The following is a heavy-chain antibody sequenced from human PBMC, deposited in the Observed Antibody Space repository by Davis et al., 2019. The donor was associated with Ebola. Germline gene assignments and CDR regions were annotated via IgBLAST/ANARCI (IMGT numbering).Heavy chain of an antibody. Sequence: ASVKVSCKASGYTFTSYGISWVRQAPGQGLEWMGWISAYNGNTNYAQKLQGRVTMTTDTSTSTAYMELRSLRSDDTAVYYCARTTVVTNPPYYYYYMDVWGKGTTVTVSS. V-gene: IGHV1-18*04. CDR1: GYTFTSYG. J-gene: IGHJ6*03. CDR3: ARTTVVTNPPYYYYYMDV. D-gene: IGHD4-23*01. CDR2: ISAYNGNT.